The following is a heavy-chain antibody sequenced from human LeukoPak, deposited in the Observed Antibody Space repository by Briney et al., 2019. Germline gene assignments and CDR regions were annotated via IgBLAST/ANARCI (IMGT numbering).Heavy chain of an antibody. V-gene: IGHV3-15*01. Sequence: GGSLRLSCAAPGFTFSKAWMTWVRQAPGKGLEWVGRSKSKTDGGATDYATPVKGRFTISRDDSEITLYLQMNSLKTEDTAVYYCTTGDYWGQGTLVTVSS. CDR3: TTGDY. CDR2: SKSKTDGGAT. CDR1: GFTFSKAW. J-gene: IGHJ4*02.